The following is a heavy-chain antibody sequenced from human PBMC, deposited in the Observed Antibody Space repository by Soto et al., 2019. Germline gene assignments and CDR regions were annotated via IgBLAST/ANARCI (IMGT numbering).Heavy chain of an antibody. V-gene: IGHV3-30*18. CDR2: ISYDGSNK. Sequence: GSLRLSCAASGFTFRNYVMHWVRQAPGKGLEWVAIISYDGSNKYYADSVKGRFTISRDNSKTTLYLQMKSLRPEDTAVYYCAKDAGDYVWGTYIEYWGQGTLVTVSS. J-gene: IGHJ4*02. CDR3: AKDAGDYVWGTYIEY. D-gene: IGHD3-16*01. CDR1: GFTFRNYV.